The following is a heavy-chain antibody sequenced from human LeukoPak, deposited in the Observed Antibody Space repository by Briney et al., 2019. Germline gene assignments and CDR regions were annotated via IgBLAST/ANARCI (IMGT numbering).Heavy chain of an antibody. CDR3: ARLEASEYSSSSGVDY. D-gene: IGHD6-6*01. CDR2: IYPGDSDT. Sequence: LGESLKTSCKGSGYSFTSYWIGWVRPMPGKGLEWMGIIYPGDSDTRYSPSFQGQVTISADNSISTAYLQWSSLKASDTAMYYCARLEASEYSSSSGVDYWGQGTLVTVSS. CDR1: GYSFTSYW. J-gene: IGHJ4*02. V-gene: IGHV5-51*01.